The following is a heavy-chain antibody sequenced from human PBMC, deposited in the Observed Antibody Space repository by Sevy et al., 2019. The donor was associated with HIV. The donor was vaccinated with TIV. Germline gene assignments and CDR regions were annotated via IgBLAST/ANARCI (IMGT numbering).Heavy chain of an antibody. CDR3: AREKSSVAGRYGIDV. CDR1: GFTFSSFN. CDR2: ISSGSGFI. Sequence: GGSLRLSCATSGFTFSSFNMNWVRQAPGKGLEWVSSISSGSGFIFYADSVKGRFTISRDNAKNTLDLQMNRLRAEDAAVYDCAREKSSVAGRYGIDVWGQGTMVTVSS. V-gene: IGHV3-21*01. D-gene: IGHD2-21*01. J-gene: IGHJ6*02.